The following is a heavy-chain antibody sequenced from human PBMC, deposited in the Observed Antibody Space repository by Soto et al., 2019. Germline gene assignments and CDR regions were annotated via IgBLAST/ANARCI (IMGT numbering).Heavy chain of an antibody. J-gene: IGHJ6*02. V-gene: IGHV3-23*01. CDR2: ISVSGGST. CDR3: AKVVVAAIMPYYYGMDV. CDR1: GFTFSSYA. Sequence: VQLLESGGGLVQPGGSLRLSCAASGFTFSSYAMSWVRQAPGKGLEWVSTISVSGGSTYYADSVKGRFTISRDNSKNTLYLQMNSLRAEDTAVYYCAKVVVAAIMPYYYGMDVWGQGTTVTVSS. D-gene: IGHD2-15*01.